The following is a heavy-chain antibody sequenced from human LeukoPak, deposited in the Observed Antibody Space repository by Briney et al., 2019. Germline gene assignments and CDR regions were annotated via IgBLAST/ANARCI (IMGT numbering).Heavy chain of an antibody. J-gene: IGHJ6*02. D-gene: IGHD5-12*01. CDR2: IIPILGIA. CDR1: VGTFSSYA. CDR3: ARDRYSGYDYYYYYGMDV. V-gene: IGHV1-69*04. Sequence: SVKVSCKASVGTFSSYAISWVRQAPGQGLEWMGRIIPILGIANYAQKFQGRVTITADKSTSTAYMELSSLRSEDTAVYYCARDRYSGYDYYYYYGMDVWGQGTTVTVSS.